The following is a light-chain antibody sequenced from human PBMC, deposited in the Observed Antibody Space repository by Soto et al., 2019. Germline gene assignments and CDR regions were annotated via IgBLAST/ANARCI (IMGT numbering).Light chain of an antibody. J-gene: IGKJ1*01. Sequence: DIQMTQSPSTLSGSVGDRVTISCRPSQTISSLLAWYQQKPGKAPKLLIYKASTLKSGVPSRFSGSGSVTEFTLTISSLQPDDFATYYCQHYNSYSEAFGQGTKVDIK. CDR2: KAS. CDR1: QTISSL. CDR3: QHYNSYSEA. V-gene: IGKV1-5*03.